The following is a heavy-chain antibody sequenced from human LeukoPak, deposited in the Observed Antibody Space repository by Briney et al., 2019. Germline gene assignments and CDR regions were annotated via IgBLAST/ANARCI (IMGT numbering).Heavy chain of an antibody. V-gene: IGHV1-46*01. CDR3: ARGDRLPGYSAPVGDY. CDR2: INPSGGGT. D-gene: IGHD3-9*01. CDR1: GFSFVHYY. Sequence: ASVKVSCKAAGFSFVHYYMHWVRQAPGQGLEWMAIINPSGGGTTYAQKSQGRVTVTMDTSTRTVYMDLSSLRSDDTAVYYCARGDRLPGYSAPVGDYWGQGTLVTVSS. J-gene: IGHJ4*02.